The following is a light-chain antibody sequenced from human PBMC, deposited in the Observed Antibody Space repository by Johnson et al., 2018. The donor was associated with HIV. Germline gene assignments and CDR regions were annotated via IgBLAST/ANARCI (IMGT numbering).Light chain of an antibody. V-gene: IGLV1-51*01. CDR3: GTWDTSLNAFV. CDR2: DNN. CDR1: SSNIGNNY. Sequence: QSVLTQPASVSAASGQKVTISCSGSSSNIGNNYVSWYQQLPGTAPKLLIYDNNKRPSGIPDRFSGSKSGPSATLGITGLQTGDEADYYCGTWDTSLNAFVLGTGTSVIVL. J-gene: IGLJ1*01.